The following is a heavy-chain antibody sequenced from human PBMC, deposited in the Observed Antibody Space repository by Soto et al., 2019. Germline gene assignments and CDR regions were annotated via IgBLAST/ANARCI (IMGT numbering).Heavy chain of an antibody. V-gene: IGHV1-69*13. CDR1: GGTFISYA. CDR3: ARDSIVVVPAAPMYYYYYGMDV. CDR2: IIPIFGTA. Sequence: SVKVSCKASGGTFISYAISWVLQAPGQGLDPMRGIIPIFGTANYAQRFQGRVTITADESTSTAYMELSSLRSEDTAVYYCARDSIVVVPAAPMYYYYYGMDVWGQGTTVTVSS. D-gene: IGHD2-2*01. J-gene: IGHJ6*02.